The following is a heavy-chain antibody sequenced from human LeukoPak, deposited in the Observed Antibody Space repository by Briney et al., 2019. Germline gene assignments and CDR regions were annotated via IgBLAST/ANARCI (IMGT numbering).Heavy chain of an antibody. J-gene: IGHJ3*01. CDR2: IRDKAHSHTT. CDR1: GFTFSDHH. V-gene: IGHV3-72*01. CDR3: ARMGGWNNGFDGFDF. Sequence: PGGSLRLSCAASGFTFSDHHMDWVRQAPGKGLEWVGRIRDKAHSHTTEYAASVKGRFTISRDDSKNSLYLQMSSLKIEDTAVYFCARMGGWNNGFDGFDFWGRGTMVTVSS. D-gene: IGHD1/OR15-1a*01.